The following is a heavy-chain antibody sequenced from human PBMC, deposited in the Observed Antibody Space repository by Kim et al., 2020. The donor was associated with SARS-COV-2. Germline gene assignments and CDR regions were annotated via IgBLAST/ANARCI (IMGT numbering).Heavy chain of an antibody. J-gene: IGHJ4*02. D-gene: IGHD6-19*01. CDR3: ARGAVAGSFDQ. V-gene: IGHV1-3*01. CDR2: NK. Sequence: NKRYSPTSQARVSINRDTSATTAYLELGGLRSEDTAVYYCARGAVAGSFDQWGQGTLVTVSS.